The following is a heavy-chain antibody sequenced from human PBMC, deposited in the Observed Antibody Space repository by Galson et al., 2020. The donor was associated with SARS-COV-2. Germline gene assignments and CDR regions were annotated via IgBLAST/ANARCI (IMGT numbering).Heavy chain of an antibody. CDR2: IYYSGTT. Sequence: SETLSLTCTVSGGSISTTSYFWGWIRQPPGKGLEWIGTIYYSGTTYYNPSLRSRVTISVDTSRNQFSLKLNSVTAADTAVYYCAIRGGTVTTERFYLWGRGTLVTVSS. V-gene: IGHV4-39*01. D-gene: IGHD4-17*01. CDR1: GGSISTTSYF. J-gene: IGHJ2*01. CDR3: AIRGGTVTTERFYL.